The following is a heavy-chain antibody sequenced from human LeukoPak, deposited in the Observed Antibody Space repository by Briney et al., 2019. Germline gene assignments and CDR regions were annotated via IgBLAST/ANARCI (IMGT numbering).Heavy chain of an antibody. CDR1: GFSFSSYG. CDR2: YDGSNK. CDR3: ARDRSPGYLDL. J-gene: IGHJ2*01. Sequence: GGSLRLSCAASGFSFSSYGMHWVRQAPGKGLEWVAYDGSNKYYADSVKGRFTISRDNSKNTLYLQMNSLRVEDTAVYYCARDRSPGYLDLWGRGTLVTVSS. V-gene: IGHV3-33*01.